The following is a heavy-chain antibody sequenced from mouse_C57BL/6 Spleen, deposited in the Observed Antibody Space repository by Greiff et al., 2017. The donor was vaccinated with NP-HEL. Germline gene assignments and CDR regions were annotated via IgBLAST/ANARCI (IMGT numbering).Heavy chain of an antibody. CDR1: GYSFTDYN. V-gene: IGHV1-39*01. CDR3: ARRRATTVANWYFDV. J-gene: IGHJ1*03. Sequence: VQLKESGPELVKPGASVKISCKASGYSFTDYNMNWVKQSNGKSLEWIGVINPNYGTTSYNQKFKGKATLTVDQSSSTAYMQLNSLTSEDSAVYYCARRRATTVANWYFDVWGTGTTVTVSS. D-gene: IGHD1-1*01. CDR2: INPNYGTT.